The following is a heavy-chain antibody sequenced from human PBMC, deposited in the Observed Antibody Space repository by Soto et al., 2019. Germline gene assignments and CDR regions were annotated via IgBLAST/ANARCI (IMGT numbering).Heavy chain of an antibody. V-gene: IGHV1-69*13. D-gene: IGHD6-13*01. Sequence: SVKVSCKASGGTFSSYAISWVRQAPGQGLEWMGGIIPIFGTANYAQKFQGRVTITADESTSTAYMELSSLRSEDTAVYYCARLFYSSSWYPGVWGNFDYWGQGTLVTVSS. CDR3: ARLFYSSSWYPGVWGNFDY. CDR1: GGTFSSYA. CDR2: IIPIFGTA. J-gene: IGHJ4*02.